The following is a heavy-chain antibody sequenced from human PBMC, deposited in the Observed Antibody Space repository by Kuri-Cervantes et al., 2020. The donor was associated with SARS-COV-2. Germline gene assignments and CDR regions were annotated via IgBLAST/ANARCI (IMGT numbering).Heavy chain of an antibody. Sequence: LSLTCAASGSTFSSYGMHWVRQAPGKGLEWVAFIRYDGSNKYYADSVKGRFTISRDNSKNTLYLQMNSLRAEDTAVYYCASGYSIDYWGQGTLVTVSS. D-gene: IGHD3-22*01. CDR1: GSTFSSYG. CDR3: ASGYSIDY. CDR2: IRYDGSNK. V-gene: IGHV3-30*02. J-gene: IGHJ4*02.